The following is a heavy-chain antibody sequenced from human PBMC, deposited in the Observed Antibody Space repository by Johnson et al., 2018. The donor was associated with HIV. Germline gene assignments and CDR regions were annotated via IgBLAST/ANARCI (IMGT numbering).Heavy chain of an antibody. CDR2: ISYDGSNK. CDR1: GFTFSSYA. J-gene: IGHJ3*02. V-gene: IGHV3-30*04. D-gene: IGHD6-13*01. CDR3: ARENSSWYRGGAFDI. Sequence: QVQLVEFGGGVVQPGRSLRLSCAASGFTFSSYAMHWVRQAPGKGLEWVAVISYDGSNKYYADSVKGRFTISRDNSKNTLYLQMNSLRAEDTAVYYCARENSSWYRGGAFDIWCQGTMVTVSS.